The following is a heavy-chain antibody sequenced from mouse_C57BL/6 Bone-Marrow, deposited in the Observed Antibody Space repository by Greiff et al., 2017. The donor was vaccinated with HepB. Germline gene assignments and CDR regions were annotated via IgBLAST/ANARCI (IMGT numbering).Heavy chain of an antibody. V-gene: IGHV1-81*01. CDR2: IYPRSGNT. CDR3: ARGTTGAY. D-gene: IGHD2-14*01. CDR1: GYTFTSYG. J-gene: IGHJ3*01. Sequence: VQGVESGAELARPGASVKLSCKASGYTFTSYGISWVKQRTGQGLEWIGEIYPRSGNTYYNEKFKGKATLTADKSSSTAYMELRSLTSEDSAVYFCARGTTGAYWGQGTLVTVSA.